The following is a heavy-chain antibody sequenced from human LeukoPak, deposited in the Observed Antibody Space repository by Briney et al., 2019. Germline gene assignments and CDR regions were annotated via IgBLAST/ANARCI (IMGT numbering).Heavy chain of an antibody. CDR1: GYTFTSYD. V-gene: IGHV1-8*01. D-gene: IGHD3-3*01. CDR2: MNPNSGNT. CDR3: ARAPSQNIHYDFWSGYYFDY. Sequence: GASVKVSCKASGYTFTSYDINWVRQATGQGLEWMGWMNPNSGNTGYAQKFQGRVTMTRSTSISTAYMKLSSLRSEDTAVYYCARAPSQNIHYDFWSGYYFDYWGQGTLVTVSS. J-gene: IGHJ4*02.